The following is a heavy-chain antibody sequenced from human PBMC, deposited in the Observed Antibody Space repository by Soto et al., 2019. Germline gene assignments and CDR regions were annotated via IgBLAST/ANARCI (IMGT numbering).Heavy chain of an antibody. CDR3: GRCTSTSCHLGSDY. J-gene: IGHJ4*02. CDR2: ISYDGSNK. V-gene: IGHV3-30-3*01. D-gene: IGHD2-2*01. CDR1: GFTFSNYA. Sequence: QVQLVESGRGVVQPGRSLRLSCAASGFTFSNYAMNWVRQAPGKGLEWVALISYDGSNKYYADSVKGRFTISRDSSKNTLYLQMNSLRAADTAVYYCGRCTSTSCHLGSDYWGQGTLVTVSS.